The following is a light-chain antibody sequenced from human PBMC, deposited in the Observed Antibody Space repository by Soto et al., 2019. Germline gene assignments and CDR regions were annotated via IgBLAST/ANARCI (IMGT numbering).Light chain of an antibody. V-gene: IGLV4-69*01. CDR1: SGHSSNA. Sequence: QSVLTQSPSASASLGASVKLTCTLSSGHSSNAIAWHQQQPEKGPRFLMKINSDGTHIKGDGIPGRFSGSTSGAECYLTISSLQSDDEADYYCQTWGAGIHVVFGGGTQLTVL. CDR2: INSDGTH. J-gene: IGLJ2*01. CDR3: QTWGAGIHVV.